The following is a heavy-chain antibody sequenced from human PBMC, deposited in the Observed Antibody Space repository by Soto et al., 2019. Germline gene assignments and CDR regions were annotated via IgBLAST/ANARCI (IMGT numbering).Heavy chain of an antibody. J-gene: IGHJ6*02. D-gene: IGHD3-10*01. CDR1: GGTFSSYA. V-gene: IGHV1-69*13. CDR2: IIPIFGTA. CDR3: ARDDSGLFYYYGMDV. Sequence: SVKVSCKASGGTFSSYAISWVRQAPGQGLEWMGGIIPIFGTANYAQKFQGRVTITADESTSTAYMELSSLRSEDTAVYYCARDDSGLFYYYGMDVWGQGTTVTVSS.